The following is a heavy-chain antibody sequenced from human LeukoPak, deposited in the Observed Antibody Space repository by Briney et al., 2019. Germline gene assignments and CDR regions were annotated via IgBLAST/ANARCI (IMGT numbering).Heavy chain of an antibody. J-gene: IGHJ4*02. D-gene: IGHD3-22*01. V-gene: IGHV4-39*02. Sequence: SETLSLTCTVSGGSISSSSYYWGWIRQPPGKGLEWIGSIYYSGSTYYNPSLKSRVTISVDTSKNQFSLKLSSVTAADTVVYYCAREGRITMIVVVITGFDYWGQGTLVTVSS. CDR1: GGSISSSSYY. CDR2: IYYSGST. CDR3: AREGRITMIVVVITGFDY.